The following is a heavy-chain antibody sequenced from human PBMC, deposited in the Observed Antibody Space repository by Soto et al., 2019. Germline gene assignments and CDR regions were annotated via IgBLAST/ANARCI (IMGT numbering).Heavy chain of an antibody. V-gene: IGHV1-18*04. CDR1: VYPFTSYG. CDR3: ARAYFRSRYSSSWYDFDY. CDR2: ISAYNGNT. D-gene: IGHD6-13*01. Sequence: SVKVSCNSSVYPFTSYGISWVRQAPGQGLEWMGWISAYNGNTNYAQKLQGRVTMTTDASTSTAYMELRSLRSDDTAVYYCARAYFRSRYSSSWYDFDYWGQGTLVTVSS. J-gene: IGHJ4*02.